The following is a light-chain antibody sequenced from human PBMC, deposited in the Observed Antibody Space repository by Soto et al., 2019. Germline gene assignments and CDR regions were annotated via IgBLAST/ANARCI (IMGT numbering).Light chain of an antibody. CDR1: KLGDKY. Sequence: SYELTQPPSVSVSPGQTASITCSGDKLGDKYASWYQQKPAQSPVLVIYQDIRRPSGIPERFSGSSSGNTATLTISGTQAMDEADYYCQAWDINTMVFGGGTKLTVL. J-gene: IGLJ2*01. CDR2: QDI. V-gene: IGLV3-1*01. CDR3: QAWDINTMV.